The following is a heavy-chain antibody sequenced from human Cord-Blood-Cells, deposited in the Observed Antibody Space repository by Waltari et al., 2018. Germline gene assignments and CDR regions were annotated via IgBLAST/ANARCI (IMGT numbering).Heavy chain of an antibody. Sequence: QVQLVESGGGLVQPGRSLRLSWAASGSSSSSYGMYWVRQAPGKGLEWVAVISYDGSNKYYADSVKGRFTISRDNSKDTLYLQMNSLRAEDTAVYYCAKADRAAADYWGQGTLVSVS. CDR3: AKADRAAADY. CDR1: GSSSSSYG. J-gene: IGHJ4*02. D-gene: IGHD6-13*01. CDR2: ISYDGSNK. V-gene: IGHV3-30*18.